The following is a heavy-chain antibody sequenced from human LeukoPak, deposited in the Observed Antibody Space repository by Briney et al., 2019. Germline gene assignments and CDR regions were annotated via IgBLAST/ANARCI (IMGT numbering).Heavy chain of an antibody. CDR3: ARLRALTYYYYYMDV. V-gene: IGHV3-20*04. CDR1: GFTFDDYG. D-gene: IGHD3-9*01. CDR2: INWNGGST. J-gene: IGHJ6*03. Sequence: GGSLRLSCAASGFTFDDYGMSWVRQAPGKGLEWVSGINWNGGSTGYADSVKGRFTISRDNAKNSLYLQMNSLRAEDTALYYCARLRALTYYYYYMDVWGKGTTVTVPS.